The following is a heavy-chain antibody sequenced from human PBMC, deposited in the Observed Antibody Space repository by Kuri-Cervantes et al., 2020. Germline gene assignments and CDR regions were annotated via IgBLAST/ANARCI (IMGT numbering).Heavy chain of an antibody. CDR2: IKQDGSEK. D-gene: IGHD5-12*01. Sequence: GGSLRLSCAASGFTFSSYWMSWVRQAPGKGLEWVANIKQDGSEKNYVDSVKGRFTSSRDNAKNSLYLQMNSLRAEDTALYYCAKDSSPLLVATIAKTYYYYGMDVWGQGTTVTVSS. CDR3: AKDSSPLLVATIAKTYYYYGMDV. J-gene: IGHJ6*02. V-gene: IGHV3-7*03. CDR1: GFTFSSYW.